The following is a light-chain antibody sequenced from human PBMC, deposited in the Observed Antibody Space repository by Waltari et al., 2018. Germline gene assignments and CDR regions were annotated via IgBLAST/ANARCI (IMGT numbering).Light chain of an antibody. V-gene: IGLV4-69*01. CDR3: QTGGHGTWV. J-gene: IGLJ3*02. CDR1: SGYSSNV. CDR2: VNSDGSH. Sequence: VLTQSPSASASLGASVKLTCTLSSGYSSNVIAWLQQQPGKGPRYLMKVNSDGSHRKGDDIPDRFSASKSGTECQLTISSLQSEDEADYFCQTGGHGTWVFGGGTKLTVL.